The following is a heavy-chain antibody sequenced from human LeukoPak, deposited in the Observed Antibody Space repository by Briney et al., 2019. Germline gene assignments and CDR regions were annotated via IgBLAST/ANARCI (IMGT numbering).Heavy chain of an antibody. D-gene: IGHD6-19*01. CDR3: ARDYGYSSGHFDY. J-gene: IGHJ4*02. CDR1: GGTFSSYT. Sequence: ASVKVSCKASGGTFSSYTISWVRQAPGQGLEWMGRIIPILGIANYAQKFQGRVTITADESTSTAYMELSSLRSEDTAVYYCARDYGYSSGHFDYWGQGTPVTVSS. V-gene: IGHV1-69*04. CDR2: IIPILGIA.